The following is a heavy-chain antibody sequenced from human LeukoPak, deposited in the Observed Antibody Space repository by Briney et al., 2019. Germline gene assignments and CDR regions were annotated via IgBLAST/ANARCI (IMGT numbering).Heavy chain of an antibody. CDR2: ISHDGSGK. J-gene: IGHJ4*02. CDR1: GFTFSSYG. D-gene: IGHD3-10*01. CDR3: ARGPVRGVTALDY. V-gene: IGHV3-30*03. Sequence: GGSLRLSCAASGFTFSSYGMHWVRQAPGKGLEWLAGISHDGSGKYHADSVKGRVTISRDNSKNTLSLQMNGLRPEDTAVYYCARGPVRGVTALDYWGQGTLVTVSS.